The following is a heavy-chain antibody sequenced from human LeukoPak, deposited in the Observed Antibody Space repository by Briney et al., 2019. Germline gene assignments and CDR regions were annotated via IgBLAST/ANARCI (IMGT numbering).Heavy chain of an antibody. V-gene: IGHV1-69*04. CDR1: GGTFSSYA. D-gene: IGHD2-2*01. Sequence: ASVKVSCKASGGTFSSYAISWVRQAPGQGLEWMGRIIPIFGIANYAQKFQGRVTITADKSTSKAYMEQSSLRSEDTAVYYGAREKGDIVVLPAARSWLEPWGQGTLVTVSS. J-gene: IGHJ5*02. CDR3: AREKGDIVVLPAARSWLEP. CDR2: IIPIFGIA.